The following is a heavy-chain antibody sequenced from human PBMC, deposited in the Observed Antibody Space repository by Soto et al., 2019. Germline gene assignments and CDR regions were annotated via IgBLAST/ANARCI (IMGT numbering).Heavy chain of an antibody. CDR3: ARGGYYGSDY. D-gene: IGHD3-10*01. CDR2: ISYDGSNK. CDR1: GFTFSSYA. J-gene: IGHJ4*02. V-gene: IGHV3-30-3*01. Sequence: QVQLVESGGGVVQPGRSLRLSCAASGFTFSSYAMHWVRQAPGKGLEWVAVISYDGSNKYYADSVKGRFTISRDNSKNTLYLQMNSLRAEDTAVYYCARGGYYGSDYWGQGTLVTVSS.